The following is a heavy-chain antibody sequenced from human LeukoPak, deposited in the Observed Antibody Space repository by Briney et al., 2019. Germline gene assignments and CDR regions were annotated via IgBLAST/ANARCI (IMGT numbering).Heavy chain of an antibody. D-gene: IGHD3-10*01. J-gene: IGHJ4*02. V-gene: IGHV4-34*01. Sequence: SETLSLTCAVYGGSFSGYYWSWIRQPPGKGREWIGEINHSGSTNYNPSLKSRVTISVDTSKNQFSLKLSSVTAADTAVYYCARTRGITRRSYYFDYWGQGTLVTVSS. CDR1: GGSFSGYY. CDR2: INHSGST. CDR3: ARTRGITRRSYYFDY.